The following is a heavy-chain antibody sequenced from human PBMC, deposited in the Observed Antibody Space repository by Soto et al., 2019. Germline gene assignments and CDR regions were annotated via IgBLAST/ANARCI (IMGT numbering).Heavy chain of an antibody. CDR3: SGAESPDTAYFSLY. V-gene: IGHV1-46*01. J-gene: IGHJ4*02. CDR2: INPSGDST. D-gene: IGHD1-26*01. Sequence: ASVKVSCKGAGYTFSNYYMHWVRQAPGQGLEWMGIINPSGDSTSYAQEFQGRVTMTRETSTSTLYMELSSLRSEDTAVYYCSGAESPDTAYFSLYWGQGTPVTVSS. CDR1: GYTFSNYY.